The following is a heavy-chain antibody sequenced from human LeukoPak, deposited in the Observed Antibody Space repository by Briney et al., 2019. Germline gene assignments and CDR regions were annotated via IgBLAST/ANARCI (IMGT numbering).Heavy chain of an antibody. J-gene: IGHJ4*02. D-gene: IGHD6-19*01. V-gene: IGHV1-69*05. CDR1: GGTFSSYA. Sequence: SVKVSCKASGGTFSSYAISWVRQAPGQGLEWMGGIIPIFGTANYAQKFLGRVTITTDESTSTAYMELSSLRSEDTAVYYCAVSSGWYHSSFDYWGQGTLVTVSS. CDR3: AVSSGWYHSSFDY. CDR2: IIPIFGTA.